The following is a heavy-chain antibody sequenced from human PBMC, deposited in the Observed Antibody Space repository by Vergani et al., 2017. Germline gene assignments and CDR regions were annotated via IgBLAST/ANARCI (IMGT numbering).Heavy chain of an antibody. Sequence: EVQLVESGGGLVKPGGSLRLSCAASGFTFSSYSMNWVRQAPGKGLEWVSSISSSSSYIYYADSVKGRFTISRDNAKNSLYLQMNSLRAEDTAVYYCATGHYGSGSYYQRDNWFDPWGQGTLVTVSS. CDR2: ISSSSSYI. CDR1: GFTFSSYS. CDR3: ATGHYGSGSYYQRDNWFDP. J-gene: IGHJ5*02. D-gene: IGHD3-10*01. V-gene: IGHV3-21*01.